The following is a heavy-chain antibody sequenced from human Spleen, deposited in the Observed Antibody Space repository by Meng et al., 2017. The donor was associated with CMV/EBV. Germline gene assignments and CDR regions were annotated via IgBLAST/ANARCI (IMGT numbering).Heavy chain of an antibody. CDR2: SKPSGDTT. D-gene: IGHD2-15*01. V-gene: IGHV1-46*01. CDR1: FSNDV. CDR3: ARDLQYCNGGNCFSGWFDP. Sequence: FSNDVKQWVRKAPGQGLEGMGMSKPSGDTTTYAQKYQGKVKRTRDTSASTVYMELSGLRSEDTAVYYCARDLQYCNGGNCFSGWFDPWGKGTLVTVSS. J-gene: IGHJ5*02.